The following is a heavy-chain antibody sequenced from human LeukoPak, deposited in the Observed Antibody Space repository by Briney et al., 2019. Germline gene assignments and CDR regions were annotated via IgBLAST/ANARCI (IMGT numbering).Heavy chain of an antibody. D-gene: IGHD2-2*01. CDR3: ARAHIVVVPAAITPGYFDY. J-gene: IGHJ4*02. V-gene: IGHV1-69*05. CDR2: IIPIFGTA. CDR1: GGTFSSYA. Sequence: ASAKVSCKASGGTFSSYAISWVRQAPGQGLEWMGGIIPIFGTANYAQKFQGRVTITTDESTSTAYMELSSLRSEDTAVYYCARAHIVVVPAAITPGYFDYWGQGTLVTVSS.